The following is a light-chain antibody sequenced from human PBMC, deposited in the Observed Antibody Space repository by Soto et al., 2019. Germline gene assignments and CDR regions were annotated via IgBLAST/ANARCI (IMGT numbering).Light chain of an antibody. CDR2: GAS. CDR3: QQYGSSLFS. CDR1: QSVSSSY. V-gene: IGKV3-20*01. Sequence: PGERVTLSCSASQSVSSSYLTWYQQKPGQAPRLLIYGASTRATGIPARFSGSGSGTDFTLTISRLEPEDFAVYYCQQYGSSLFSFGPGTKVDIK. J-gene: IGKJ3*01.